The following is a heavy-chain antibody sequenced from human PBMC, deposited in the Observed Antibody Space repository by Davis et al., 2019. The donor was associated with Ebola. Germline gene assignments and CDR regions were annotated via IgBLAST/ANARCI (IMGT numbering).Heavy chain of an antibody. CDR3: TKDYGGTSDY. CDR2: IRSKPYGGTT. D-gene: IGHD4-23*01. Sequence: GESLKISCTTSGFTFGDYAMRWVRQAPGKGLEWVGFIRSKPYGGTTEYAASVKGRFTISRDDSKSIAYLQMNSLKTEDTAVYYCTKDYGGTSDYWGQGTLVTVSS. V-gene: IGHV3-49*04. J-gene: IGHJ4*02. CDR1: GFTFGDYA.